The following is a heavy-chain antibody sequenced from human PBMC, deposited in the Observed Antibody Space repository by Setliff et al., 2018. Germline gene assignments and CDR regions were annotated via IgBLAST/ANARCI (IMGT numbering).Heavy chain of an antibody. CDR1: GYSISSDYY. D-gene: IGHD2-2*01. CDR2: MYHSGST. Sequence: PSETLSLTCAVSGYSISSDYYWGWIRQPPGKGLEWIGSMYHSGSTYYNPSLKSRVTISVDMSKNQFSLKLNYVTAADTAVYYCARALGYCSRTSCYADAFDIWGQGTMVTVSS. CDR3: ARALGYCSRTSCYADAFDI. V-gene: IGHV4-38-2*01. J-gene: IGHJ3*02.